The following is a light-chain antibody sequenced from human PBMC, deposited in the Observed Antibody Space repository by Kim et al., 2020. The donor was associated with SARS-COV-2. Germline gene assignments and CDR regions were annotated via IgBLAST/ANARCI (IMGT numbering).Light chain of an antibody. V-gene: IGKV1-33*01. Sequence: DIQMTQSPSSLSASVGDKVTITCQASQDITTSLNWYQQKPGKAPKFLIYDASNLEAGVTSRFSGSGSGTDFKFIISSLQPEDIATYYCQQYDNLPLTFGGGTKLEI. J-gene: IGKJ4*01. CDR3: QQYDNLPLT. CDR2: DAS. CDR1: QDITTS.